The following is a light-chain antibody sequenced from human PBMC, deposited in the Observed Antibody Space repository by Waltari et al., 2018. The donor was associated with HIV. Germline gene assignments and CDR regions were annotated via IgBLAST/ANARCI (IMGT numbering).Light chain of an antibody. J-gene: IGKJ1*01. CDR2: GAS. CDR1: QSLSSN. V-gene: IGKV3-15*01. CDR3: QQYNNWPQTWPPGT. Sequence: EIVMTQSPATVSVSPGERATLSCRASQSLSSNLAWYQQKPGQAPRLLIYGASTRAIGVPARFSDSGSGTEFTLTISSLQSEDFGVYYCQQYNNWPQTWPPGTFGQGTKVEIK.